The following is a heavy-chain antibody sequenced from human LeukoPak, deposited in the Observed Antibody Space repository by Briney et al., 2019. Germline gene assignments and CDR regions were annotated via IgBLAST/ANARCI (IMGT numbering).Heavy chain of an antibody. V-gene: IGHV3-30*04. CDR2: IPYDGSNK. D-gene: IGHD4-23*01. CDR3: ARAEDYGGELDS. Sequence: PGGSLRLSCAASGFTFSTYAMHWVRQAPGKGLEWVAVIPYDGSNKYYADSVKGRFTISRENSKNRLYLQMNSLRAEDTAVYYCARAEDYGGELDSWGQGTLVTVSS. J-gene: IGHJ4*02. CDR1: GFTFSTYA.